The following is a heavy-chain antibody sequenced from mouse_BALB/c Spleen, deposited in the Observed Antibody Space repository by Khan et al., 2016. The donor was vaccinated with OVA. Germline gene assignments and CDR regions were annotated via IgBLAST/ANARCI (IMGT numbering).Heavy chain of an antibody. V-gene: IGHV1-9*01. Sequence: QVQLQQPGAELMKPGASVKISCKATGYSFRSYWMEWVKQRPGHGLEWIGEILPGTGNTNYNEKLKGKATLTADPSSNTAYIQLSSLTSEESAVYYCVGPYCADYWGQGTTLTVSS. CDR3: VGPYCADY. CDR1: GYSFRSYW. J-gene: IGHJ2*01. CDR2: ILPGTGNT.